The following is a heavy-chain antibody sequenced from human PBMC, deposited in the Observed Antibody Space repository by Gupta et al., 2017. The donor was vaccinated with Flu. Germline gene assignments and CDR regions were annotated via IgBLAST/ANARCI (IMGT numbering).Heavy chain of an antibody. V-gene: IGHV3-23*01. CDR3: AKVDGGDSRSAFDF. CDR2: ISGSGGTT. Sequence: SSYAMSWVRQAPGKGLEWVSGISGSGGTTYYADSVKGRFTISRDNSKNTQYLQMNSLRAEDTAVYYCAKVDGGDSRSAFDFWGQGTLVTVSS. CDR1: SSYA. J-gene: IGHJ4*02. D-gene: IGHD2-21*02.